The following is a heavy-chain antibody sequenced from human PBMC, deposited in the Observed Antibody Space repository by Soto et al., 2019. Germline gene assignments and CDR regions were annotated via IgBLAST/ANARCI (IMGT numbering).Heavy chain of an antibody. Sequence: EVQLVESGGGLVQPGGSLRLSCAASGFTFSSFWMNWVRQAPGKGLEWVANIKYDGSETYYADSVKGRFTFSRDNAKNSLYLQIDSRRVEDTAGYYCARCRSYGMEGGERTVDIWGQGTKVTVSS. CDR1: GFTFSSFW. CDR2: IKYDGSET. J-gene: IGHJ3*02. CDR3: ARCRSYGMEGGERTVDI. V-gene: IGHV3-7*03. D-gene: IGHD1-26*01.